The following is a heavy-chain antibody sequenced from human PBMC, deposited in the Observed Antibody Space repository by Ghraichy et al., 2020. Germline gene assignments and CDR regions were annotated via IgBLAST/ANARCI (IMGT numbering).Heavy chain of an antibody. D-gene: IGHD5-12*01. Sequence: GESLNISCAASGFTFSSYGMHWVRQAPGKGLEWVAVISYNGSNKYYADSVKGRFTISRDNSKNTLYLQMNSLRAEDTAVYYCAKEKLDIVANNYYYYGMDVWGQGTTVTVSS. CDR2: ISYNGSNK. J-gene: IGHJ6*02. CDR1: GFTFSSYG. V-gene: IGHV3-30*18. CDR3: AKEKLDIVANNYYYYGMDV.